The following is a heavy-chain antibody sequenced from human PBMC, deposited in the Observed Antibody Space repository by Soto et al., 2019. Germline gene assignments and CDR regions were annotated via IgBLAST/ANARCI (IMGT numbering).Heavy chain of an antibody. V-gene: IGHV1-69*01. J-gene: IGHJ5*02. CDR2: IIPIFGTA. D-gene: IGHD3-22*01. CDR1: GGTFSSYA. Sequence: QVQLVQSGAEVKKPGSSVKASCKASGGTFSSYAISWVRQAPGQGLEWMGGIIPIFGTANYAQKFQGRVTITADESTSTAYMELSSLRSEDTAVYYCARGLDYYDSSGYSVSWFDPWGQGTLVTVSS. CDR3: ARGLDYYDSSGYSVSWFDP.